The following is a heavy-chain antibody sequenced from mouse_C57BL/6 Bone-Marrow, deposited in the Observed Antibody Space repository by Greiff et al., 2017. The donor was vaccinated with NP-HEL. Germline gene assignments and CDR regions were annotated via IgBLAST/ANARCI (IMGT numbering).Heavy chain of an antibody. V-gene: IGHV1-50*01. J-gene: IGHJ2*01. CDR2: IDPSDSYT. CDR3: AREITTLVATGGY. Sequence: QVQLQQPGAELVKPGASVKLSCKASGYTFTSYWMQWVKQRPGQGLEWIGEIDPSDSYTNYNQKFKGKATLTVDTSSSTAYMQLSSLTSEDSAVYYCAREITTLVATGGYWGQGTTLTVSS. D-gene: IGHD1-1*01. CDR1: GYTFTSYW.